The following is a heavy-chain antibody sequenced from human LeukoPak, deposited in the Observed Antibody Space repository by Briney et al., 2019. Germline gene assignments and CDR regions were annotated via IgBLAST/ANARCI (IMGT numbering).Heavy chain of an antibody. CDR1: GFTFGDYA. CDR3: VRYSGDADY. Sequence: GGSLRLSCTASGFTFGDYAMSWFRQAPGKGLEWVVFIRSKVYGGTKEYAAAVKGRFTISRDDSKSIAYLQMNSLKSEDTAVYYCVRYSGDADYWGQGTLVTVSS. J-gene: IGHJ4*02. CDR2: IRSKVYGGTK. D-gene: IGHD5-12*01. V-gene: IGHV3-49*03.